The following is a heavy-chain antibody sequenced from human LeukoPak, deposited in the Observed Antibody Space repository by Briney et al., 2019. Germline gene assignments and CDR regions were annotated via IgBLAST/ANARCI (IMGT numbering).Heavy chain of an antibody. CDR3: TKDQTPYY. Sequence: GGSLRLSCTASGFTFGDYAMTWVRQAPGKGLEWVGFIRSKIYGGTPEYAASVKGRFTISRDDSKGIAYLQMNSLKTEDTAVYYCTKDQTPYYWGQGTLVTVSS. CDR2: IRSKIYGGTP. CDR1: GFTFGDYA. V-gene: IGHV3-49*04. J-gene: IGHJ4*02.